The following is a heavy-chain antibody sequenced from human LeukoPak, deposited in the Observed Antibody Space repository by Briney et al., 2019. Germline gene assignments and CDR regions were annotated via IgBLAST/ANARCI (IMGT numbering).Heavy chain of an antibody. CDR3: ARDLEDSSGYYYGDLVD. V-gene: IGHV1-46*01. J-gene: IGHJ4*02. Sequence: ASVNVSCKASGYTFTSYYMHWVRQAPGQGLEWMGIINPSGGSTSYAQKFQGRVTMTRDMSTSTVYMELSSLRSEDTAVYYCARDLEDSSGYYYGDLVDWGQGTLVTVSS. CDR2: INPSGGST. CDR1: GYTFTSYY. D-gene: IGHD3-22*01.